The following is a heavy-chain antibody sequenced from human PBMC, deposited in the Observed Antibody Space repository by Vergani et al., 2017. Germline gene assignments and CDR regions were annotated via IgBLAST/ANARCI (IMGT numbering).Heavy chain of an antibody. V-gene: IGHV3-9*01. CDR3: ARALPHTSGLDY. CDR1: GFTFDDYA. J-gene: IGHJ4*02. D-gene: IGHD3-16*01. Sequence: EVQLVESGGGLVQPGRSLRLSCTASGFTFDDYAMHWVRQAPGKGLEWVSGISWNSGSIGYADSVKGRFTISRDNAKNSLYLQMNSLRAEDTALYYCARALPHTSGLDYWGQGTLVTVSS. CDR2: ISWNSGSI.